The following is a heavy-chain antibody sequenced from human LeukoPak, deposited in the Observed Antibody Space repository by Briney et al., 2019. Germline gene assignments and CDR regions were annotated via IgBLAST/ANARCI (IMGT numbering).Heavy chain of an antibody. J-gene: IGHJ5*02. D-gene: IGHD2-15*01. CDR3: ARGAARYCSGGSCRNWCDP. V-gene: IGHV4-34*01. CDR1: GGSFSGYY. Sequence: SETLSLTCAVYGGSFSGYYWSWIRQPPGKGLEWIGEINHSGSTNYNPSLKSRVTISVDTSKNQFSLKLRCWAAADTAVYYCARGAARYCSGGSCRNWCDPWGQGTLVTVSS. CDR2: INHSGST.